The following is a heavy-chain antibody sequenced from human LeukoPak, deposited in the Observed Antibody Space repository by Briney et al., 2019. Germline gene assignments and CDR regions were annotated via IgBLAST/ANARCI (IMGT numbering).Heavy chain of an antibody. CDR2: INPSTGGT. D-gene: IGHD3-16*01. V-gene: IGHV1-2*06. Sequence: GASVKVSCKTSGYTFIDYYVHWIRQAPGQGLEWMGRINPSTGGTDFAQKFQGKVCMTRDTSISTAYVELSRLGSDDTAVYYCATLGEDKTDTPFDYWGQGTLVTVSS. J-gene: IGHJ4*02. CDR3: ATLGEDKTDTPFDY. CDR1: GYTFIDYY.